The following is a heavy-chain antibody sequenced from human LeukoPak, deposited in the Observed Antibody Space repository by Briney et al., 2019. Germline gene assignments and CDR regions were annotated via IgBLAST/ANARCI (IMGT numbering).Heavy chain of an antibody. J-gene: IGHJ6*03. CDR2: IYYSGST. CDR1: GGSISSYY. D-gene: IGHD4-23*01. Sequence: PSETLSLTCTVSGGSISSYYWSWLRQPPGKGLEWIGYIYYSGSTNYNPSLKSRVPISVDTSKNQFSLKLSSVTAADTAVYYCARVGDYGGNFHYYYYYYMDVWGKGATVTVSS. V-gene: IGHV4-59*01. CDR3: ARVGDYGGNFHYYYYYYMDV.